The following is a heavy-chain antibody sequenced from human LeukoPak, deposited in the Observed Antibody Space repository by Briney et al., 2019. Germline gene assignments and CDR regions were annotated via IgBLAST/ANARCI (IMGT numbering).Heavy chain of an antibody. CDR1: GITFSDYH. CDR3: ARDLNTVPIDY. CDR2: ISSSSTYT. V-gene: IGHV3-11*06. Sequence: GGSLRLSCAASGITFSDYHMSWIRQAPGKGLEWVSYISSSSTYTNYADSVKGRFTISRDTAKNSLYLQMNSLRAEDTAVYYCARDLNTVPIDYWGQGTLVTVSS. D-gene: IGHD4-17*01. J-gene: IGHJ4*02.